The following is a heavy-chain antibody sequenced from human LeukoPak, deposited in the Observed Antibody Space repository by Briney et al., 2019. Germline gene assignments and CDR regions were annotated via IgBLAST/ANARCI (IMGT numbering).Heavy chain of an antibody. V-gene: IGHV3-23*01. CDR1: GFTFSSYA. CDR2: ISGSGGST. Sequence: PGGSLRLSCAASGFTFSSYAMSWVRQAPGKWLEWVSAISGSGGSTYYADSVKGRFTISRDNSKNTLYLQMNSLRAEDTAVYYCAKVLWQLEIFDYWGQGTLVTVSS. J-gene: IGHJ4*02. D-gene: IGHD6-13*01. CDR3: AKVLWQLEIFDY.